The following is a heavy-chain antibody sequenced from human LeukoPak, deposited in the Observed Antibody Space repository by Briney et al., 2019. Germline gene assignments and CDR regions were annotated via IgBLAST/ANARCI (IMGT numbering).Heavy chain of an antibody. CDR2: FDPEHGKT. J-gene: IGHJ3*02. CDR3: ARVIAAAGRGVTTDAFDI. V-gene: IGHV1-24*01. CDR1: GYSLSDLT. Sequence: ASVKVSCKVSGYSLSDLTLHWVRLAPGKGLEWMGGFDPEHGKTMYAEKFQDRITLTEDTSTDTAYMELSSLRSDDTAVYYCARVIAAAGRGVTTDAFDIWGQGTMVTVSS. D-gene: IGHD6-13*01.